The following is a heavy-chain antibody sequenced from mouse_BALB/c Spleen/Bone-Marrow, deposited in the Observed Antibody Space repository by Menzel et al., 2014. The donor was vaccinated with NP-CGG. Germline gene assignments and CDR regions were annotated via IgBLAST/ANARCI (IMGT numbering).Heavy chain of an antibody. CDR3: ARLITTYFDY. V-gene: IGHV5-12-2*01. D-gene: IGHD1-1*01. CDR2: ISNGGGST. Sequence: EVMLVESGGGLVQPGGSLKLSCAASGFIFSSYTMSWVRQTPEKRLEWVAYISNGGGSTYYPDTVKGRFTISRDNAKNTLYLQMSSLKSEDTAMYYCARLITTYFDYWGQGTTLTVSS. CDR1: GFIFSSYT. J-gene: IGHJ2*01.